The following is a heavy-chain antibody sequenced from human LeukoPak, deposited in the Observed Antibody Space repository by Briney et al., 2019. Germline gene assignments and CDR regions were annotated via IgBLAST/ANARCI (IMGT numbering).Heavy chain of an antibody. CDR3: ARDMVGASAFDI. Sequence: ASVKVSCKASGYSFTGYYIHWVRQAPGQGLEWMGWISAYNGNTNYAQKLQGRVTMTTDTSTSTAYMELRSLRSDDTAVYYCARDMVGASAFDIWGQGTMVTVSS. CDR2: ISAYNGNT. CDR1: GYSFTGYY. V-gene: IGHV1-18*04. J-gene: IGHJ3*02. D-gene: IGHD1-26*01.